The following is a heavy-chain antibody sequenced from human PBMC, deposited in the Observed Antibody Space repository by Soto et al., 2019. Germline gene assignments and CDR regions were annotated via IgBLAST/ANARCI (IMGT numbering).Heavy chain of an antibody. J-gene: IGHJ6*02. V-gene: IGHV3-33*01. CDR2: IWYDGSNK. Sequence: GGSLRLSCAASGFTFRSYGMHWVRQAPGKGLEWVAVIWYDGSNKYYADSVKGRFTISRDNSKNTLYLQMNSLRAEDTAVYYCARDQGTLTFSSSTGMDVRAQGAAVPVSS. CDR3: ARDQGTLTFSSSTGMDV. D-gene: IGHD1-1*01. CDR1: GFTFRSYG.